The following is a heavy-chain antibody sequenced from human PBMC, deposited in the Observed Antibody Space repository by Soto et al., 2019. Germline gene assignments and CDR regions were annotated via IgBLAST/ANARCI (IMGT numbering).Heavy chain of an antibody. D-gene: IGHD5-18*01. J-gene: IGHJ3*02. CDR3: AFRIHGGYRYGLDI. CDR2: IIPILGIA. Sequence: SVKGSCKASGGTFSSYTISWVRQAPGQGLEWMGRIIPILGIANYAQKFQGRVTITADKSTSTAYMELSSLRSEDTAVYYCAFRIHGGYRYGLDIWGQGTMVTVSS. V-gene: IGHV1-69*02. CDR1: GGTFSSYT.